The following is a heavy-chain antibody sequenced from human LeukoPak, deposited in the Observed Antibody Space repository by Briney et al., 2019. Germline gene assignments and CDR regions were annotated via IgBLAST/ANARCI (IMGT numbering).Heavy chain of an antibody. CDR1: GGTFSSYG. CDR2: IIPICGTA. V-gene: IGHV1-69*13. Sequence: ASVRLSCKASGGTFSSYGISWVRQAPGQGLEWMGGIIPICGTANYAQKFQGRVTITADDSTSTAYMELSSLRSEDTAVYYCVPARYDILIPSRGLHWFDPWGQGTLVTVST. CDR3: VPARYDILIPSRGLHWFDP. J-gene: IGHJ5*02. D-gene: IGHD3-9*01.